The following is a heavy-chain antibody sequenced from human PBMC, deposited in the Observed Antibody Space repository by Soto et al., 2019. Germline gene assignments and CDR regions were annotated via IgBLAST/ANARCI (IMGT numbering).Heavy chain of an antibody. V-gene: IGHV1-69*13. CDR3: AKSAPMDAGDKYYYDF. CDR1: GGTFSTFG. CDR2: ITPFFGTA. Sequence: GASVKVSCKASGGTFSTFGISWVRQAPGQGLEWMGGITPFFGTARYSQKVEDRITITADESTNTVYMDLRSLTSEDTAIYYCAKSAPMDAGDKYYYDFWGQGALVTVSS. D-gene: IGHD4-17*01. J-gene: IGHJ4*02.